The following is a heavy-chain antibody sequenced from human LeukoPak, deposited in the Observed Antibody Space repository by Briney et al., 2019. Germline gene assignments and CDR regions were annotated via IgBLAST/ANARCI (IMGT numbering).Heavy chain of an antibody. J-gene: IGHJ2*01. D-gene: IGHD3-22*01. V-gene: IGHV4-59*01. Sequence: NPSETLSLTCTVSGGSISSYYWSWIRQPPGKGLECLGYIYYSGSTNYNPSLKRRVTISVDTSKNQFSLKLSSVTAADTAVYYCARDIGYYDSSGYFWYFDLWGRGTLVTVSS. CDR2: IYYSGST. CDR1: GGSISSYY. CDR3: ARDIGYYDSSGYFWYFDL.